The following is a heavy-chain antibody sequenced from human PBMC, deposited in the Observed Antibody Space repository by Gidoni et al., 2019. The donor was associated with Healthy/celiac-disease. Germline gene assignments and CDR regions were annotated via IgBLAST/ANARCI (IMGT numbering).Heavy chain of an antibody. J-gene: IGHJ3*02. D-gene: IGHD3-22*01. CDR1: GGSISSYY. V-gene: IGHV4-59*01. CDR2: IYYSGST. Sequence: QVQLQESGPGLVKPSETLSLTCTVSGGSISSYYWSWIRQPPGKGLEWIGYIYYSGSTNYNPSLKSRVTISVDTSKNQFSLKLSSVTAADTAVYYCARADSSGYRGGAFDIWGQGTMVTVSS. CDR3: ARADSSGYRGGAFDI.